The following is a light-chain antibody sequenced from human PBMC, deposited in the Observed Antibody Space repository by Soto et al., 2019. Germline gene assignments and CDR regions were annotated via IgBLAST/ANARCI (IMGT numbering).Light chain of an antibody. CDR1: SSNIGAGYD. CDR3: QSFDTSLIGFVV. J-gene: IGLJ2*01. V-gene: IGLV1-40*01. Sequence: QSVLTQPPSMSGAPGQRVTISCTGSSSNIGAGYDVHWYQQHPGTAPKLLIFDNNNRPSGVPDRFSGSKSDTSASLAITGLQAEDEADYYCQSFDTSLIGFVVFGGGTKVTVL. CDR2: DNN.